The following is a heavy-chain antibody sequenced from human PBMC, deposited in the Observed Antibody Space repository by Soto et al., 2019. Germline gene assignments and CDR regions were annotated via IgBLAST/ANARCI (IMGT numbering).Heavy chain of an antibody. D-gene: IGHD6-13*01. J-gene: IGHJ3*02. Sequence: QVQLQESGPGLVQPSETLSLTCTVSGGSISSYYWSWIRQPPGKGREWIGYIYYSGSTNYNPSLKSRVTISVDTAKNQFSLKLSSVTAADTAVYYCARKGYGRAFDIWGQGTMVTVSS. CDR3: ARKGYGRAFDI. V-gene: IGHV4-59*01. CDR1: GGSISSYY. CDR2: IYYSGST.